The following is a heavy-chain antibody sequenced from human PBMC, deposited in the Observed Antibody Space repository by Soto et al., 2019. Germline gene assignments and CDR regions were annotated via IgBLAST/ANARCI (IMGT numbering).Heavy chain of an antibody. CDR2: IIPILGTA. CDR1: GGTFSSYA. V-gene: IGHV1-69*06. D-gene: IGHD3-22*01. Sequence: SVKVSCKASGGTFSSYAISWVRQAPGQGLEWMGGIIPILGTANYAQKFQGRVTITADKSTSTAYMELSSLRSEDTAVYYCARDRSGSGWFDPWGQGTLVTVPQ. J-gene: IGHJ5*02. CDR3: ARDRSGSGWFDP.